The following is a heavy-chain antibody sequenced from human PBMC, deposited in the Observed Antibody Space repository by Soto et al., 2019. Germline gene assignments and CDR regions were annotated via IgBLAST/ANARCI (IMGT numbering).Heavy chain of an antibody. Sequence: EVQVLESGGDLVQPGGSLRLSCAASGFTFSNYAMNWVRQAPGKGRAWVSGISAGRSTYYADSVKGRFTISRDNSKSTLFLQMDSLRAEDAALYDCPKVRGDPGWGKGTKVTVSS. CDR1: GFTFSNYA. CDR3: PKVRGDPG. V-gene: IGHV3-23*01. J-gene: IGHJ6*04. D-gene: IGHD4-17*01. CDR2: ISAGRST.